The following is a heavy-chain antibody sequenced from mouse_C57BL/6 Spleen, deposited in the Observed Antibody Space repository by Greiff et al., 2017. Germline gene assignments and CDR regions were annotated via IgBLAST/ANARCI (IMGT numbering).Heavy chain of an antibody. CDR2: INPSNGGT. CDR3: ARYEYDGYYAMDY. Sequence: VQLQQPGTELVKPGASVKLSCKASGYTFTSYWMHWVKQRPGQGLEWIGNINPSNGGTNYNEKFKSKATLTVDKSSSTAYMQLSSLTSEDSAVYYCARYEYDGYYAMDYWGQGTSVTVSS. CDR1: GYTFTSYW. V-gene: IGHV1-53*01. J-gene: IGHJ4*01. D-gene: IGHD2-4*01.